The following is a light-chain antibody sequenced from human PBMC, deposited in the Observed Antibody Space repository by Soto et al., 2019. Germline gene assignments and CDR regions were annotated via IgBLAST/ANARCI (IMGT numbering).Light chain of an antibody. V-gene: IGKV3-15*01. J-gene: IGKJ4*01. CDR2: GAS. CDR1: QSIANR. Sequence: EMVMTQSPATLSVSPGERATLSCRASQSIANRLAWYQQKPGQAPRLLIYGASTRATGVPARFSGSGSGTEFTLTISSLQSEDFAVYYCQQYNNWLALTFGGGTKVEIK. CDR3: QQYNNWLALT.